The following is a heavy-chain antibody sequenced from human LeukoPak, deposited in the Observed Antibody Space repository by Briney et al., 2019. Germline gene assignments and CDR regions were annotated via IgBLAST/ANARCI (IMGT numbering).Heavy chain of an antibody. CDR1: GFTFSGYE. J-gene: IGHJ4*02. Sequence: PGGSLRLSCAASGFTFSGYEMNWVRQAPGKGLEWVSYISSGGSKIYYADSVKGRFTISRDNAKNSLDLQMNSLRAEDTAVYYCARVFGGAVADDSGQGTLVTVSS. D-gene: IGHD6-19*01. V-gene: IGHV3-48*03. CDR2: ISSGGSKI. CDR3: ARVFGGAVADD.